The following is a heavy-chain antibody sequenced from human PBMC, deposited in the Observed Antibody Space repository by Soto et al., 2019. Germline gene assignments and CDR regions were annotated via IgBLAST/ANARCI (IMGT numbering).Heavy chain of an antibody. CDR2: IYPDDSNT. D-gene: IGHD3-9*01. CDR3: SRHLHIDSVHITPVSPDY. V-gene: IGHV5-51*01. J-gene: IGHJ4*02. CDR1: GCSFRSYW. Sequence: GESLKLSCKTSGCSFRSYWIGWGRQMPGKGLEWMGIIYPDDSNTRYSPSFQGPGTISADKSISTDFLQWSSLKAADSAMDYFSRHLHIDSVHITPVSPDYWGQGTLVTVSS.